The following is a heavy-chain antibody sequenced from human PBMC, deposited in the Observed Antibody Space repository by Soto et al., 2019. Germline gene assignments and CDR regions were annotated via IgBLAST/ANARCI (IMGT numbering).Heavy chain of an antibody. CDR1: GYTFTIYY. V-gene: IGHV1-46*01. J-gene: IGHJ6*02. CDR2: INTSGGSP. Sequence: ASVKVSCKAFGYTFTIYYIHGVRQAPGQGLEWMGVINTSGGSPTYAQKFQDRVTMTRDTSTSTVYMELSSLRSEDTAVYYCARGGRHSDYYYYYGMDVWGQGTTVTVSS. D-gene: IGHD6-25*01. CDR3: ARGGRHSDYYYYYGMDV.